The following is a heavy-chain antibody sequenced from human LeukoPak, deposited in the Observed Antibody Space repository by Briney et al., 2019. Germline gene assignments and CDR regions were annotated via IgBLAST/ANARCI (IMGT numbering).Heavy chain of an antibody. CDR1: GGSFSGYY. V-gene: IGHV4-34*01. CDR3: ARVGGSGWYRNFDY. CDR2: INHSGST. J-gene: IGHJ4*02. D-gene: IGHD6-19*01. Sequence: PSETLSLTCAVYGGSFSGYYWSWIRQPPGKGLEWIGEINHSGSTNYNPSLKSRVTISVDTSKNQFSLKLNSVTAADTAVYYCARVGGSGWYRNFDYWGQGTLVTVSS.